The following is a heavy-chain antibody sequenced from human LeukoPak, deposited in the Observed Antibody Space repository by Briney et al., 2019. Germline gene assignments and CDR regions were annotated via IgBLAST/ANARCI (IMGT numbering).Heavy chain of an antibody. CDR1: GFTFSSYG. Sequence: PGGSLRLSCAASGFTFSSYGMNWVRQAPGKGLEWVSSITSSSSYIYYADSVKGRFTISRDNAKNSLYLQMNSLRAEDTAVYYCARSYSSSRGTFDYWGQGTLVTVSS. V-gene: IGHV3-21*01. CDR2: ITSSSSYI. J-gene: IGHJ4*02. CDR3: ARSYSSSRGTFDY. D-gene: IGHD6-6*01.